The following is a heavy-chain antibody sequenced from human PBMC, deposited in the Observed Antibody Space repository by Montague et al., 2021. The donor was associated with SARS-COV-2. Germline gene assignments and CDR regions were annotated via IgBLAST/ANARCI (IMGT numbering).Heavy chain of an antibody. Sequence: SETLSLTCTVSGESISGFYWNWIRQPAGKGLEWIGRIYASGGTNSNPSLKSRVTMSVDTSKNEFSLKLSSVTAADTAVYYCATYDSSGYYGPGETMDDAFDIWGQGTMVTVSS. D-gene: IGHD3-22*01. CDR2: IYASGGT. V-gene: IGHV4-4*07. CDR1: GESISGFY. CDR3: ATYDSSGYYGPGETMDDAFDI. J-gene: IGHJ3*02.